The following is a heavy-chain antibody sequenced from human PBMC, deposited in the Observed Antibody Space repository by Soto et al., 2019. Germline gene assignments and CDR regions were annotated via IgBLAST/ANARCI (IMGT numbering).Heavy chain of an antibody. J-gene: IGHJ3*02. D-gene: IGHD6-13*01. CDR3: ARARGIAAAGTDAFDI. V-gene: IGHV3-21*01. CDR1: GFTFSSYS. Sequence: GGSLRLSCAASGFTFSSYSMNWVRQGPGKGLEWVSSISSSSSYIYYADSVKGRFTISRDNAKNSLYLQMNSLRAEDTAVYYCARARGIAAAGTDAFDIWGQGTMVTVSS. CDR2: ISSSSSYI.